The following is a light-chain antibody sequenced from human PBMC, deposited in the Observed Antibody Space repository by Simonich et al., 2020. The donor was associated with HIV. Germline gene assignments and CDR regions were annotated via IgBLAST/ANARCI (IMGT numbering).Light chain of an antibody. Sequence: EIVLTQSPDILSLSPGERATLSCRARQRVSNYLACYQQKPGQAPRLLIYDASNRATGIPARFSGSGSGTDFTLTISSLEPEDFAVYYCQQRINWPPGYTFGQGTKLEIK. V-gene: IGKV3-11*01. J-gene: IGKJ2*01. CDR1: QRVSNY. CDR2: DAS. CDR3: QQRINWPPGYT.